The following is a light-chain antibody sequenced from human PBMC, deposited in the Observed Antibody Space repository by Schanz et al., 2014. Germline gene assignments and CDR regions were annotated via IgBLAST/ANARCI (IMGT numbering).Light chain of an antibody. V-gene: IGLV1-40*01. CDR1: SSNIGAGYG. J-gene: IGLJ3*02. Sequence: QSVLTQPPSVSGAPGQRVTISCTGSSSNIGAGYGVHWYQQLPGTAPKLLIYDNSRRPSGVPDRFSGSKSGTSASLAITGLQAEDEADYYCLSYDTSLGGRHGVFGGGTKLTVL. CDR3: LSYDTSLGGRHGV. CDR2: DNS.